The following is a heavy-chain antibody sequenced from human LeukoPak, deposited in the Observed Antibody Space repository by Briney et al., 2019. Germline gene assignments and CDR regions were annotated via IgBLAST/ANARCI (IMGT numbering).Heavy chain of an antibody. D-gene: IGHD3-10*01. Sequence: GGSLRLSCAASGFTFDDYAMHWVRQAPGKGRWCVSGISWNSGSIGYADSVRGRFTISRANAKNSLYLQMNSLRAEDTALYYCAKDISASGFGEPTYYYYGMDVWGQGTTVTVSS. V-gene: IGHV3-9*01. J-gene: IGHJ6*02. CDR3: AKDISASGFGEPTYYYYGMDV. CDR1: GFTFDDYA. CDR2: ISWNSGSI.